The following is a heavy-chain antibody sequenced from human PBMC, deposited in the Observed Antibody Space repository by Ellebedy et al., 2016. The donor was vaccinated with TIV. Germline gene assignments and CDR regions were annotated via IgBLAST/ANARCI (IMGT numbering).Heavy chain of an antibody. J-gene: IGHJ4*02. V-gene: IGHV4/OR15-8*01. D-gene: IGHD3-3*02. Sequence: SETLSLTXVLSGDSISTNYWWTWVRQPPGQGLEWIGEIFHNGATNYNPSLKSRVSISVDTSKNQFSLKLSSVSAADTAVYYCAREISSRLDSWGQGSLVTVSS. CDR2: IFHNGAT. CDR3: AREISSRLDS. CDR1: GDSISTNYW.